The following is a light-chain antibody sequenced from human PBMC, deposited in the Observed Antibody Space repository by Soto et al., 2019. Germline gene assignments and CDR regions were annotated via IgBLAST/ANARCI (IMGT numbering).Light chain of an antibody. CDR1: QSINNW. V-gene: IGKV1-5*03. CDR2: KAS. Sequence: DIQMTQSPSTLSASVGDRVTITCRASQSINNWLAWYQQKPAQAPKLLISKASSLESGVPSRFSGSGSGTEFTLTISSLQPEDFATYYCQQYNSYSQTFGPGTTLEIK. J-gene: IGKJ2*01. CDR3: QQYNSYSQT.